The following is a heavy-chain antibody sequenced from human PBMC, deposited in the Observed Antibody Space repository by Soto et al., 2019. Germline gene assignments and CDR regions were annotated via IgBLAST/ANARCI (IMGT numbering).Heavy chain of an antibody. J-gene: IGHJ4*02. CDR3: ARGVYNFWSGHPKGLDY. V-gene: IGHV3-73*02. CDR1: GFTFSGSA. D-gene: IGHD3-3*01. CDR2: IRSKANSYAT. Sequence: EVQLVESGGGLVQPGGSLKLCCAASGFTFSGSAMHWVRQASGKGLEWVGRIRSKANSYATEYGVSGKGKFTISRDDSRNTAYLQMNSLKTEDTAAYYCARGVYNFWSGHPKGLDYWGQGTVVTVSS.